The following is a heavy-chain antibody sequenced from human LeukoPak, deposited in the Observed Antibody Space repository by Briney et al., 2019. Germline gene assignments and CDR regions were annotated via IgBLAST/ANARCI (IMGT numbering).Heavy chain of an antibody. J-gene: IGHJ4*02. CDR1: GFTFSSYG. CDR2: IKQDGSEK. Sequence: GGSLRLSCAASGFTFSSYGMSWVRQAPGKGLEWVANIKQDGSEKYYVDSVKGRFTISRDNAKNSLYLQMNSLRAEDTAVYYCARVLVYLSNDYWGQGTLVTVSS. CDR3: ARVLVYLSNDY. D-gene: IGHD2-21*01. V-gene: IGHV3-7*01.